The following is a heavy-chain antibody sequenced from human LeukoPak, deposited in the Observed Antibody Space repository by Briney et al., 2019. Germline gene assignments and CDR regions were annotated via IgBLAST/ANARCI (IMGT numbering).Heavy chain of an antibody. CDR1: GYSFTNYW. Sequence: GESLKISCKGSGYSFTNYWIGCVRQMPGKGLEWMGIIYPDDSDTRYSPSLQGQVTMSADKSISTAHLQWSSLTASDTAMYYWARHSSYYDSSGYDWLDYWGQGTLVTVSS. CDR2: IYPDDSDT. J-gene: IGHJ4*02. V-gene: IGHV5-51*01. CDR3: ARHSSYYDSSGYDWLDY. D-gene: IGHD3-22*01.